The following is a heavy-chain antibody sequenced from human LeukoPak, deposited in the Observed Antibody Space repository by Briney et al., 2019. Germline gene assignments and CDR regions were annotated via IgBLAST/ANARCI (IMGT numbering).Heavy chain of an antibody. Sequence: NPSETLSLTCTVSGGSISSGSYYWSWIRQPAGKGLEWIGRIYTSGSTNYNPSLKSRVTISVDTSKNQFSLKLSSVTAADTAVYYCAREGYSGSYDYWGQGTLVTVSS. V-gene: IGHV4-61*02. J-gene: IGHJ4*02. CDR2: IYTSGST. CDR3: AREGYSGSYDY. CDR1: GGSISSGSYY. D-gene: IGHD1-26*01.